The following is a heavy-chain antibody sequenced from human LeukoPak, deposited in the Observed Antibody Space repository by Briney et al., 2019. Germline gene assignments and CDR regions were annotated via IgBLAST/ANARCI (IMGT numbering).Heavy chain of an antibody. CDR1: GGTFSSYA. Sequence: EASVKVSCKASGGTFSSYAISWVRQAPGQGLEWMGGIIPIFGTANYAQKFQGRVTITADKSTSTAYMELSSLRSEDTAVYYCARPGQVWELLGWFDPWGQGTLVTVSS. CDR2: IIPIFGTA. D-gene: IGHD1-26*01. V-gene: IGHV1-69*06. CDR3: ARPGQVWELLGWFDP. J-gene: IGHJ5*02.